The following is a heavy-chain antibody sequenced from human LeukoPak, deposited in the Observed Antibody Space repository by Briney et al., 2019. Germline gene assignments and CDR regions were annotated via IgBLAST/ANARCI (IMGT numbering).Heavy chain of an antibody. CDR2: ISYDGSFQ. CDR1: GFTFSSHA. Sequence: GGSLRLSCSVSGFTFSSHAMHWVRQAPGKGLECVAYISYDGSFQYHADSVKGRFTISRDNSKDILYLQMNSLRVDDSATYYCVGEVGSRQTNSWGQGTLVTVSS. J-gene: IGHJ5*02. V-gene: IGHV3-30-3*01. CDR3: VGEVGSRQTNS. D-gene: IGHD1-26*01.